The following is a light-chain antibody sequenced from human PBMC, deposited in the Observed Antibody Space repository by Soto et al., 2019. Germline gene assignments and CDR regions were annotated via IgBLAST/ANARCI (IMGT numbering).Light chain of an antibody. Sequence: QYALTQPASVSGSPGQSITISCTGTSSDVGGYNYVSWYQQHPGKAPKLIIYEVTNRPSGISYRFSGSKSGNTASLTISGLQAEDEADYYCSSHTSSNTRVFGTGTKLTVL. CDR3: SSHTSSNTRV. CDR2: EVT. J-gene: IGLJ1*01. CDR1: SSDVGGYNY. V-gene: IGLV2-14*01.